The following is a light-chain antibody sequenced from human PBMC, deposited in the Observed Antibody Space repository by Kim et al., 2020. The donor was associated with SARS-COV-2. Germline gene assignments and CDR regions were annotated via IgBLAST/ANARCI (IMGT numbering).Light chain of an antibody. CDR1: QGISNS. J-gene: IGKJ1*01. CDR3: QKYDNAPWT. V-gene: IGKV1-27*01. CDR2: AAS. Sequence: EPVGNTVTNPDQPNQGISNSLAWYQQKPGKVPKLLIYAASTLQSAVPSRFSGSGYGTDFTLTISSLQPEDVATYYCQKYDNAPWTFGQGTKVDIK.